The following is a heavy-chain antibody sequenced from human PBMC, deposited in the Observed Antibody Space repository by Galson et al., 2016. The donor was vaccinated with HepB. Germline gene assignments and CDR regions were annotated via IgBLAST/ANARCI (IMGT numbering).Heavy chain of an antibody. V-gene: IGHV3-33*06. Sequence: SLRLSCAASGFTFSTYGMHWVRQAPDKGLEWVAVIWSDGTSRYYADSVKGRFTISRDNSKNALYLQMNSLRAEDTALYYCAKEKGTSSGWYGELDYWGQGTLVTVSS. CDR2: IWSDGTSR. D-gene: IGHD6-19*01. CDR1: GFTFSTYG. CDR3: AKEKGTSSGWYGELDY. J-gene: IGHJ4*02.